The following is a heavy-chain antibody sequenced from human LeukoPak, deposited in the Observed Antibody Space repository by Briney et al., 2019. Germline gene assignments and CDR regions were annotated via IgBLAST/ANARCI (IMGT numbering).Heavy chain of an antibody. D-gene: IGHD6-13*01. V-gene: IGHV6-1*01. CDR1: GDSVSSNSAA. CDR3: ARDGVDRSSSWWWYFDC. Sequence: SQTLSLTCAISGDSVSSNSAAWSWIRQSPSRGLEWLGRTYYRSKWYSDYAGSVTSRITINADTPKNQFSLHLNSVTPEDTAVYCARDGVDRSSSWWWYFDCWGQGTLVTVSS. J-gene: IGHJ4*02. CDR2: TYYRSKWYS.